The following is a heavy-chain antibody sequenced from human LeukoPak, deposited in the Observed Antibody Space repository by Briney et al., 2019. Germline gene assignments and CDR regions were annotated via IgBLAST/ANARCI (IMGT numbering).Heavy chain of an antibody. Sequence: KTGGSLRLSCAASGFTFSSYTMNWVRQAPGKGLEWVSSISSSGSYIYYADSVKGRFTLSRDNSKNTLYLQMNSLRAEDTAVYYCAKELRGYSYGLRNNWFDPWGQGTLVTVSS. CDR1: GFTFSSYT. CDR3: AKELRGYSYGLRNNWFDP. V-gene: IGHV3-21*01. J-gene: IGHJ5*02. CDR2: ISSSGSYI. D-gene: IGHD5-18*01.